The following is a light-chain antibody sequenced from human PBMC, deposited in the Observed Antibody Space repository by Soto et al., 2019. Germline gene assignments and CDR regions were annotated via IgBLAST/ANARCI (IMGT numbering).Light chain of an antibody. CDR2: EVN. J-gene: IGLJ1*01. V-gene: IGLV2-8*01. Sequence: QSALTQPPSASGSPGQSVTISCTGTSSDVGGYNFVSWYHHHPGKAPKLIIYEVNKRPSGVPNRFSGSKSGNTASLTVSGLQAVDEADYYCNSYAGSNIYVFGTGTKVTVL. CDR1: SSDVGGYNF. CDR3: NSYAGSNIYV.